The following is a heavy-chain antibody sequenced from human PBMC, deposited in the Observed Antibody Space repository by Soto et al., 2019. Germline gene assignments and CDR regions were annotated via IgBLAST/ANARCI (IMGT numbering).Heavy chain of an antibody. CDR3: AKVGGYSNSYYDY. J-gene: IGHJ4*02. CDR2: ITYDGSSE. Sequence: PGGSLRLSCAASGFTFSSYSMNWVRQAPGKGLEWVAFITYDGSSEYYAESVKGRFTISRDNSRNTMSLQMNSLRAEDTAVYFCAKVGGYSNSYYDYWGQGTQVTVSS. V-gene: IGHV3-30*02. D-gene: IGHD6-13*01. CDR1: GFTFSSYS.